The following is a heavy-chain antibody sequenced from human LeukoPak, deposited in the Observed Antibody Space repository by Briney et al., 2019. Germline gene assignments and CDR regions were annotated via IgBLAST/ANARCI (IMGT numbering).Heavy chain of an antibody. D-gene: IGHD1-26*01. V-gene: IGHV3-23*01. Sequence: GGSLRLSCAASGFPFSSHGMSWVRQAPGKGLEWVSGIIGGGGSTYYADSVKGRFTISGDNSRNTLFLQMNSLRAEDTTLYYCARGSGSYTDYYFDYWGQGTLVTVSS. CDR2: IIGGGGST. J-gene: IGHJ4*02. CDR1: GFPFSSHG. CDR3: ARGSGSYTDYYFDY.